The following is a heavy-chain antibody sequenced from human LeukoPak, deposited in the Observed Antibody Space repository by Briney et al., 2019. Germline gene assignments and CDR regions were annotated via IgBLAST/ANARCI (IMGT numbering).Heavy chain of an antibody. D-gene: IGHD4-17*01. CDR3: ARGYGDYVGFDY. CDR1: GFTFSSYD. CDR2: IGTAGDT. V-gene: IGHV3-13*01. J-gene: IGHJ4*02. Sequence: PGGSLRLSCAASGFTFSSYDMHCVRQATGKGLEWVSAIGTAGDTYYPGSVKGRFTISRENAKNSLYLQMNSLRAGDTAVYYCARGYGDYVGFDYWGQGTLVTVSS.